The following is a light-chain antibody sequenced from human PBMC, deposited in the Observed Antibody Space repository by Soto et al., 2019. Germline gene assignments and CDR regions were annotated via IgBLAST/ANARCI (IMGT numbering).Light chain of an antibody. CDR2: GAS. CDR1: QSVISSY. J-gene: IGKJ4*01. V-gene: IGKV3-20*01. Sequence: EIVLAQSPGTLSLSPGERATLSCRASQSVISSYLAWYQQKPGQAPRLLIYGASTRATGIPVRFSGSGSGTDFTLTINSLQSEDFGLYYCQQYNQWLTFGGGTKVDIK. CDR3: QQYNQWLT.